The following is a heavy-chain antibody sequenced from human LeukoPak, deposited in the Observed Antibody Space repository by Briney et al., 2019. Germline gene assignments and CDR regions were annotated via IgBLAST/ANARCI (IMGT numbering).Heavy chain of an antibody. V-gene: IGHV4-39*07. CDR1: GGSISSSSYY. J-gene: IGHJ3*02. CDR3: ARDGRGSFDAFNI. Sequence: PSETLSLTCTVSGGSISSSSYYWGWIRQPPGKGLEWIGSIYYSGSTYYNPSLKSRVTISVDTSKNQFSLKLSSVTAADTAVYYCARDGRGSFDAFNIWGQGTMVTVSS. D-gene: IGHD1-26*01. CDR2: IYYSGST.